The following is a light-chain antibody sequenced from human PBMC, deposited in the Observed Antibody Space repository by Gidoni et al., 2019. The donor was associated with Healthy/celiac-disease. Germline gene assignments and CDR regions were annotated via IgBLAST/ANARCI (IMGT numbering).Light chain of an antibody. J-gene: IGLJ1*01. CDR2: SNN. CDR1: SSNIGSNT. CDR3: AAWDDSLNGPV. Sequence: QSVLTQPPSASGTPGQRVTISCSGSSSNIGSNTVNWYQQPPGTAPKLLIYSNNQRPPGVPDRFSGSKSGTSASLAISGLQSEDEADYYCAAWDDSLNGPVFGTGTKVTVL. V-gene: IGLV1-44*01.